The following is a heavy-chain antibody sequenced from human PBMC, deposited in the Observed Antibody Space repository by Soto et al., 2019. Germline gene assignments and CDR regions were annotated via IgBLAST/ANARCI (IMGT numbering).Heavy chain of an antibody. V-gene: IGHV3-7*01. D-gene: IGHD6-25*01. CDR2: IKQDGSEK. CDR1: GFTLSSYW. J-gene: IGHJ4*02. CDR3: ARSFSSAFDY. Sequence: PGGSLRLSCAASGFTLSSYWMSWVRQAPGKGLEWVANIKQDGSEKYHVDSVKGRFTISRDNAKNSLYLQMNSLRAEDTAVYYCARSFSSAFDYWGQGTLVTVSS.